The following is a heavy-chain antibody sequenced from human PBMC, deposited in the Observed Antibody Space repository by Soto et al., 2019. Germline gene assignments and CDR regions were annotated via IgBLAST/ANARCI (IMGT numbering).Heavy chain of an antibody. Sequence: QVQLQESGPGLVKPSETLSLTCTVSGGSVSSGGYYWNWIRQPPGRGLVKIGYIYYSGSAYYKPSLKSRVNILVDTSKNQCSLKLSSVTAADTAVYYCARKVPRLEEGFDYWGQGSLVTVSS. V-gene: IGHV4-61*08. D-gene: IGHD1-1*01. CDR2: IYYSGSA. J-gene: IGHJ4*02. CDR3: ARKVPRLEEGFDY. CDR1: GGSVSSGGYY.